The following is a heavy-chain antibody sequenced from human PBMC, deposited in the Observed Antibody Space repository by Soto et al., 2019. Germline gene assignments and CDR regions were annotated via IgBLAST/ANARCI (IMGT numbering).Heavy chain of an antibody. CDR1: GGTFSSYI. Sequence: QVQLVQSGAEVRKPGSSVKVSCKASGGTFSSYIISWVRQAPGQGLEWMGAIIPIFGTTNYAQKFQGRVTVTADESTRTAYMELSSLRSEDTAVYYCARDRVLPGATLHWFDPWGQGTLVTVSS. J-gene: IGHJ5*02. CDR2: IIPIFGTT. D-gene: IGHD2-2*01. V-gene: IGHV1-69*01. CDR3: ARDRVLPGATLHWFDP.